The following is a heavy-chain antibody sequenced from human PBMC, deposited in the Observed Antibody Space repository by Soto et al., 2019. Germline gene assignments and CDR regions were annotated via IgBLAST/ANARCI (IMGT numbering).Heavy chain of an antibody. J-gene: IGHJ1*01. CDR2: MYYSGDT. CDR3: ARVGRYYDSGVWGGYFQY. CDR1: AGSISSGGYY. D-gene: IGHD3-22*01. V-gene: IGHV4-31*03. Sequence: PSETLSLTCTVSAGSISSGGYYWSWIRQDPGKGLEWIGYMYYSGDTYYNPSLKSRVTISVDTSKNQFSLKLNSVTAADTAVYYCARVGRYYDSGVWGGYFQYWGQGTLVTVSS.